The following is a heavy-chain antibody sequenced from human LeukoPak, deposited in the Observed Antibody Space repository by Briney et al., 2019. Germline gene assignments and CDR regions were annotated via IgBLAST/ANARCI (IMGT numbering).Heavy chain of an antibody. CDR1: GFPFSGYS. CDR2: ISGSGGST. V-gene: IGHV3-23*01. J-gene: IGHJ4*02. CDR3: ARDLCDY. Sequence: PGGSLRLSCAASGFPFSGYSLHWVRQAPGKGLEWVSAISGSGGSTYYADSVRGRFTISRDNSKNTLYLQMNSLRAEDTAVYYCARDLCDYWGQGTLVTVSS.